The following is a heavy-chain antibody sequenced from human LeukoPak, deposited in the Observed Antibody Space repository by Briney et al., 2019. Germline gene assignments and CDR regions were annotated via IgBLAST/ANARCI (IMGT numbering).Heavy chain of an antibody. V-gene: IGHV4-59*08. Sequence: PSETLSLTCTVSGGSISGYYWGWIRQPPGKGPEWIGYMYHSGTTNSDPSLKSRVTISVDTSKNQFSLELRSVTAADTAVYYCARVERRGFGELLYDYWGQGSLVTVSS. D-gene: IGHD3-10*01. J-gene: IGHJ4*02. CDR1: GGSISGYY. CDR2: MYHSGTT. CDR3: ARVERRGFGELLYDY.